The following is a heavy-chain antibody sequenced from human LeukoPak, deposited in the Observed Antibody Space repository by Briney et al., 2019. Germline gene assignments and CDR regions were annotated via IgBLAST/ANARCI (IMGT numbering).Heavy chain of an antibody. CDR3: ARVHSSSWHLLGY. V-gene: IGHV1-2*02. D-gene: IGHD6-13*01. Sequence: GASVKVSCKASGYTFTGYYMRCVRQAPGQGLEWMGWINPNSGGTNYAQKFQGRVTMTRDTSISTAYMELSRLRSDDTAVYYCARVHSSSWHLLGYWGQGTLVTVSS. CDR1: GYTFTGYY. CDR2: INPNSGGT. J-gene: IGHJ4*02.